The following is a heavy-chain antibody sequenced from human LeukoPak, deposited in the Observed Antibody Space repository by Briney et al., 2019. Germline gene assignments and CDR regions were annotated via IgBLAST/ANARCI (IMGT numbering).Heavy chain of an antibody. CDR1: GFTFSSYG. V-gene: IGHV3-30*18. D-gene: IGHD6-25*01. CDR3: AKDLAAAIDY. J-gene: IGHJ4*02. CDR2: ISYDGSNK. Sequence: GGSLRLSCAASGFTFSSYGMHWVRQAPGKGLEWVAVISYDGSNKYYADSVKGRFTISRDNSKNTLYLQMNSLRAEDTAVYYCAKDLAAAIDYWGQGTLVTVSS.